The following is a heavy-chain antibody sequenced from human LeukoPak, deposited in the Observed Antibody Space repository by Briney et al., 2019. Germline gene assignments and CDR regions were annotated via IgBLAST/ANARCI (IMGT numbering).Heavy chain of an antibody. CDR2: IIPIFGTA. CDR1: GGTFTIYA. D-gene: IGHD4-11*01. J-gene: IGHJ3*02. Sequence: SVKVSCKASGGTFTIYAISWVRQAPGQGLEWMGGIIPIFGTANYAQKLQGRVTMTTDTSTSTAYMELRSLRSDDTAVYYCARVADYNGAFDIWGQGTMVTVSS. CDR3: ARVADYNGAFDI. V-gene: IGHV1-69*05.